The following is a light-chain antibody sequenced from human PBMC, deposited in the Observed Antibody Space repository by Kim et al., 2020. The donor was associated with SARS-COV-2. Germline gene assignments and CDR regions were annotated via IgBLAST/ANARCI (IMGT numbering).Light chain of an antibody. CDR2: DAS. CDR1: QSINGK. Sequence: DIQMTQSPSTLSASVGDRITIACRASQSINGKMAWYQHKPGKAPKLLIFDASTLETGVPSRFSGSGSGTEFTLTITSLQPDDFATYYCQQYHTYSPYTFGQGTKLEI. CDR3: QQYHTYSPYT. V-gene: IGKV1-5*01. J-gene: IGKJ2*01.